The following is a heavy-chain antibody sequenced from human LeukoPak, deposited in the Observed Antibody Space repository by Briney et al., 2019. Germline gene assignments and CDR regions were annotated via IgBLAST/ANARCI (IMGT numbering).Heavy chain of an antibody. CDR2: ISYDGSNK. V-gene: IGHV3-30*03. CDR3: ASTVGVGEYGSEDNWFDP. D-gene: IGHD3-10*01. J-gene: IGHJ5*02. Sequence: PGGSLRLSCAASGFTFSSYGMHWVRQAPGKGLEWVAVISYDGSNKYYADSVKGRFTISRDNSKNTLYLQMNSLRAEDTAVYYCASTVGVGEYGSEDNWFDPWGQGTLVTVSS. CDR1: GFTFSSYG.